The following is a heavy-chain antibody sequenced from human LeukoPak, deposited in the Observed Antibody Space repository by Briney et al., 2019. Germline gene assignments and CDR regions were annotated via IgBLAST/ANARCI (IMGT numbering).Heavy chain of an antibody. D-gene: IGHD1-20*01. CDR3: ARFGITATLAV. V-gene: IGHV3-7*01. CDR2: IRPDGSEE. CDR1: GFIFGNYW. Sequence: GGSLRLSCAASGFIFGNYWTSCGRQAAGKGLELVANIRPDGSEEYYVASLKGRFTISRDNARTSLSLQVNRLRAEDTAVYSCARFGITATLAVWGKGTTVTVSS. J-gene: IGHJ6*04.